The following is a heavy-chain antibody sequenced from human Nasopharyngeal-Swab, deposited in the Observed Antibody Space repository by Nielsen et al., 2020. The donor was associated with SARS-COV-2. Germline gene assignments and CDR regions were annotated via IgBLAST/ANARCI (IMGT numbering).Heavy chain of an antibody. D-gene: IGHD4-23*01. CDR3: ARDQNGNSFYFDS. CDR2: ISYTGST. V-gene: IGHV4-59*01. Sequence: SETLSLTCIVSGSSISNYYWNWIRQPPGKELEWIGHISYTGSTAYNPSVESRVTISLDRSRNQFSLRLTSVTAADTAVYYCARDQNGNSFYFDSWGQGTLVTVSS. J-gene: IGHJ4*01. CDR1: GSSISNYY.